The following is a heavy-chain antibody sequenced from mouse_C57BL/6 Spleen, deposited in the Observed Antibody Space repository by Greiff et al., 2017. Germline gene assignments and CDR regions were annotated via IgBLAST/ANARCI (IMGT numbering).Heavy chain of an antibody. CDR1: GFTFSSYA. Sequence: EVNLVESGGGLVKPGGSLKLSCAASGFTFSSYAMSWVRQTPEKRLEWVATISDGGSYTYYPDNVKGRFTISRDNAKNNLYLQMSHLKSEDTAMYYCAREDLAWFAYWGQGTLVTVSA. CDR3: AREDLAWFAY. V-gene: IGHV5-4*01. J-gene: IGHJ3*01. CDR2: ISDGGSYT.